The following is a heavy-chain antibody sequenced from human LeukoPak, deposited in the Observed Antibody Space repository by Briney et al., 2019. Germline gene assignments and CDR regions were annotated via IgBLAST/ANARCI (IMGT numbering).Heavy chain of an antibody. V-gene: IGHV3-7*04. D-gene: IGHD1-26*01. CDR2: IKQDGSEK. Sequence: GGSLRLSCAASGFTFSTYWMTWVRQAPGKGLEWVANIKQDGSEKYYVDSVKGRFTISRDNAKNSLYLQMNSLRAEDTAVYYCERDVGAVDYWGQGTLVTVSS. J-gene: IGHJ4*02. CDR3: ERDVGAVDY. CDR1: GFTFSTYW.